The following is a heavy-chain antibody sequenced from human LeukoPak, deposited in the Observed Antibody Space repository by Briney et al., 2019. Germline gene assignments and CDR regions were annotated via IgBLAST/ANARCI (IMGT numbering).Heavy chain of an antibody. D-gene: IGHD3-22*01. J-gene: IGHJ4*02. Sequence: ASVKVSCKASGYTFTGYYMHWVRQAPGQGLEWMGRINPNSGGTNYAQKFQGRVTMTRDTSISTAYMELSRLRSDDTAVYYCAREKARYYDSSGSSDYWGQGTLVTVSP. CDR1: GYTFTGYY. CDR2: INPNSGGT. V-gene: IGHV1-2*06. CDR3: AREKARYYDSSGSSDY.